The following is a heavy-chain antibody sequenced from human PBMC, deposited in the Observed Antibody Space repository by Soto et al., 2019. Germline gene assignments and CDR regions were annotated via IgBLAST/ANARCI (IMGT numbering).Heavy chain of an antibody. D-gene: IGHD3-10*01. J-gene: IGHJ6*02. CDR3: ARDPGSREDYYYGMDV. CDR1: GGTFSSYA. Sequence: QVQLVQSGAEVKKPGSSVKVSCKASGGTFSSYAISWVRQAPGQGLEWMGGIIPIFGTANYAQKFQGRVTITADESTSRGCMGLGSLRSETMAVYYCARDPGSREDYYYGMDVWCQGATVTVSS. CDR2: IIPIFGTA. V-gene: IGHV1-69*12.